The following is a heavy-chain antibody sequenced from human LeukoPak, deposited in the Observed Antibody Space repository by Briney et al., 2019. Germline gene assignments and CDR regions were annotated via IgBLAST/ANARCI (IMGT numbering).Heavy chain of an antibody. CDR3: ARMGGGYDWANWFDP. V-gene: IGHV3-9*01. Sequence: PGGSLRFSCAASGFTFDDYAMHWVRQAPGKGLEWVSGISWDSGSIGYADSVKGRFTISRDNAKNSLYLQMNSLRAEDTALYYCARMGGGYDWANWFDPWGQGTLVTVSS. CDR1: GFTFDDYA. D-gene: IGHD5-12*01. J-gene: IGHJ5*02. CDR2: ISWDSGSI.